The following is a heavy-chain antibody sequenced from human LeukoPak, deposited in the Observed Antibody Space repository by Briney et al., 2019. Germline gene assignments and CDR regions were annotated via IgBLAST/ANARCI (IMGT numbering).Heavy chain of an antibody. J-gene: IGHJ4*02. CDR2: ISSSGSTI. CDR3: ARLVDYYGSGSLYYFDY. V-gene: IGHV3-11*01. CDR1: GFTFSDYY. Sequence: PGGSLRLSCAASGFTFSDYYMSWIRQAPGKGLEWVSYISSSGSTIYYADSVKGRFTISRDNAKNSLYLQMSSLRAEDTTVYYCARLVDYYGSGSLYYFDYWGQGTLVTVSS. D-gene: IGHD3-10*01.